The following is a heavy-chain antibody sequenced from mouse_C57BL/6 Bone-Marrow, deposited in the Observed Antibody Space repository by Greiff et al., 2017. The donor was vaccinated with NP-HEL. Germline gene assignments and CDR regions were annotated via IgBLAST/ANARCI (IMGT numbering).Heavy chain of an antibody. V-gene: IGHV1-72*01. CDR3: ARYYYGSRGWYFDV. Sequence: QVQLQQPGADLVKPGASVKLSCKASGYTFTSYWMHWVKQRPGRGLAWIGRIDPNSGGTKFNEKFKTKATLTVGKPSSTAYMQLSSLTSEDSAVYYCARYYYGSRGWYFDVWGTGTTVTGSS. CDR1: GYTFTSYW. J-gene: IGHJ1*03. CDR2: IDPNSGGT. D-gene: IGHD1-1*01.